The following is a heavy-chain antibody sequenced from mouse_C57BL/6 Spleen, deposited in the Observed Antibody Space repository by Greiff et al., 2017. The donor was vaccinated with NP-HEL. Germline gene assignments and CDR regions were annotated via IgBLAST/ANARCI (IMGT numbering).Heavy chain of an antibody. J-gene: IGHJ2*01. Sequence: QVQLQQPGAELVMPGASVKLSCKASGYTFTSYWMHWVKQRPGQGLEWIGEIDPSDSYTNYNQKFKGKSTLTVDKSSSTAYMQLSSLTSEDSAVYYCARYPHYSNYEGPFDYWGQGTTLTVSS. CDR3: ARYPHYSNYEGPFDY. D-gene: IGHD2-5*01. V-gene: IGHV1-69*01. CDR1: GYTFTSYW. CDR2: IDPSDSYT.